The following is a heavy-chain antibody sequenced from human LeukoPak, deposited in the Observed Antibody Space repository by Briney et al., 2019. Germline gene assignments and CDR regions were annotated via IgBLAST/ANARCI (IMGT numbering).Heavy chain of an antibody. CDR1: GYTFTGYF. J-gene: IGHJ4*02. CDR3: GRLRWERGALDY. D-gene: IGHD1-26*01. Sequence: ASVKVSCKAAGYTFTGYFMDWVRQAPGQGLEWMGEINPNNGDTKFAQKFEGRVTMTRDTSITTAYMELSSLKSDDTAVYYCGRLRWERGALDYWGQGTPVTVSS. V-gene: IGHV1-2*02. CDR2: INPNNGDT.